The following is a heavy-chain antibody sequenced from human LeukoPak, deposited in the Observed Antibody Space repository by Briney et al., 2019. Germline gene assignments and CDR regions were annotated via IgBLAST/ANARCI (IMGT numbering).Heavy chain of an antibody. D-gene: IGHD3-22*01. CDR1: GFTVSSKD. J-gene: IGHJ6*02. Sequence: PGGSLRLSCAASGFTVSSKDMSWVRQAPGKGLEWVSSISSSSSYIYYADSVKGRFTISRDNAKNSLYLQMNSLRAEDTAVYYCARDLGLKNYYDSSGYYPAANYYYGMDVWGQGTTVTVSS. V-gene: IGHV3-21*01. CDR3: ARDLGLKNYYDSSGYYPAANYYYGMDV. CDR2: ISSSSSYI.